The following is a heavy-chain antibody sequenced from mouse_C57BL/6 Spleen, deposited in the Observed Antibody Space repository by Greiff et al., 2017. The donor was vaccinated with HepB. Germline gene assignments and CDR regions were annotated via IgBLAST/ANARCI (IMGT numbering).Heavy chain of an antibody. V-gene: IGHV1-15*01. Sequence: VQRVESGAELVRPGASVTLSCKASGYTFTDYEMHWVKQTPVHGLEWIGAIDPETGGTAYNQKFKGKAILTADKSSSTAYMELRSLTSEDSAVYYCTRKRVRYYGSSYWYFDVWGTGTTVTVSS. J-gene: IGHJ1*03. CDR1: GYTFTDYE. CDR3: TRKRVRYYGSSYWYFDV. D-gene: IGHD1-1*01. CDR2: IDPETGGT.